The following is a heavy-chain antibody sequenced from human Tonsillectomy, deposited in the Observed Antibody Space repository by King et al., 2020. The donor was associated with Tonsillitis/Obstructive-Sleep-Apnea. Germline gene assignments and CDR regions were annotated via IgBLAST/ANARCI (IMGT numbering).Heavy chain of an antibody. J-gene: IGHJ4*02. CDR2: IKNKTDGEAT. Sequence: VQLVESGGGLVKPGGSLRLSCAASGFTFSIASMSWGRQAPGKGLEWVGRIKNKTDGEATDYAAPVKGRFTISRADSKNTLYLQMNSLKTEDSAVYYCTLGGPFDYWGQGTLVTVSS. D-gene: IGHD3-16*01. CDR1: GFTFSIAS. CDR3: TLGGPFDY. V-gene: IGHV3-15*01.